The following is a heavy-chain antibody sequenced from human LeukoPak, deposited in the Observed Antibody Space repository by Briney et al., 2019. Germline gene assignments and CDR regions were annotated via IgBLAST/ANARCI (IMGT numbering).Heavy chain of an antibody. CDR2: VSYDGSKK. CDR3: ARDKEGGNYPNC. CDR1: GFTFSNYA. D-gene: IGHD1-7*01. J-gene: IGHJ4*02. Sequence: GGSLRLSCAASGFTFSNYAMHWVRQAPGKGLEWVAVVSYDGSKKYSADSVKGRFTFSRDNSKNTLYLQMNSLRAEDTAVYYCARDKEGGNYPNCWGQGTLVTVSS. V-gene: IGHV3-30-3*01.